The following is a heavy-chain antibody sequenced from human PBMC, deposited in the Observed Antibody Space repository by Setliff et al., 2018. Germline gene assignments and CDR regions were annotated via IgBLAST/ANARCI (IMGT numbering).Heavy chain of an antibody. Sequence: GASVKVSCKASGYTFTGHHLHWVRKAPGQGLEWMGWINPNSGGTNYAQKFQGRVTMTRDTSISTAYMELSRLRSDDTAMYYCARDLIAVAATTAFDIWGQGTMVTVSS. D-gene: IGHD6-19*01. CDR1: GYTFTGHH. CDR3: ARDLIAVAATTAFDI. V-gene: IGHV1-2*02. CDR2: INPNSGGT. J-gene: IGHJ3*02.